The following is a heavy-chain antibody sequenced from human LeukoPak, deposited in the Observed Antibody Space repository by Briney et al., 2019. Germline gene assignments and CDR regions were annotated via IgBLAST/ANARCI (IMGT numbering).Heavy chain of an antibody. CDR2: ISRVGNTI. CDR1: GFSLSDCY. D-gene: IGHD5-18*01. J-gene: IGHJ6*02. V-gene: IGHV3-11*01. CDR3: ARIQVNYYYGMDV. Sequence: GGSLRLSCAASGFSLSDCYMTWIRQAPGKGSEWISYISRVGNTIHYAESVKGRFTISRDNANNSLYLQMNSLRAEDTAVYYCARIQVNYYYGMDVWGQGTTVTVS.